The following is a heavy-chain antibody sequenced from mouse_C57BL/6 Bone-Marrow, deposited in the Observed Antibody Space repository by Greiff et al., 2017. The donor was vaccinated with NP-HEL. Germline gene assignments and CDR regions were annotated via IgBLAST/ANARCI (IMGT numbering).Heavy chain of an antibody. CDR3: ARPYYYGSSYDY. CDR2: IDPSDSYT. J-gene: IGHJ2*01. Sequence: VKLQESGAELVKPGASVKLSCKASGYTFTSYWMQWVKQRPGQGLEWIGEIDPSDSYTNYNQKFKGKATLTVDTSSSTAYMQLSSLTSEDSAVYYCARPYYYGSSYDYWGQGTTLTVSS. CDR1: GYTFTSYW. V-gene: IGHV1-50*01. D-gene: IGHD1-1*01.